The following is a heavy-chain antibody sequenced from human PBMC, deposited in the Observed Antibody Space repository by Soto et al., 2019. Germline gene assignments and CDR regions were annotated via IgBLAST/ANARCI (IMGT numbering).Heavy chain of an antibody. CDR2: INPSGGST. V-gene: IGHV1-46*01. Sequence: SVKVSSKASGYTFTRYYMPWVRQAPGQGLEWMGIINPSGGSTSDAQKFQGRVTMTRDTSTSTVYMELSSLRSEDTAVYYCARTRPQIAVAGLDYWGQGTLVTVSS. CDR3: ARTRPQIAVAGLDY. CDR1: GYTFTRYY. J-gene: IGHJ4*02. D-gene: IGHD6-19*01.